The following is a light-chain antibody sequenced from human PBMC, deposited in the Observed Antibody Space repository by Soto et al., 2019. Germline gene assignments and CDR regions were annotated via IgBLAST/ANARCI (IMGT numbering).Light chain of an antibody. CDR2: EVS. CDR1: SSDVGGYNY. Sequence: QSALTQPDSVSGSPGQSITLSCTGTSSDVGGYNYVSWYQQHPGIAPKLMIYEVSNRPSGVSNRFAGSKSGNTASLTISGLQAEDEADYYCSAYTSSSIDYVFGTGTKLTVL. J-gene: IGLJ1*01. CDR3: SAYTSSSIDYV. V-gene: IGLV2-14*01.